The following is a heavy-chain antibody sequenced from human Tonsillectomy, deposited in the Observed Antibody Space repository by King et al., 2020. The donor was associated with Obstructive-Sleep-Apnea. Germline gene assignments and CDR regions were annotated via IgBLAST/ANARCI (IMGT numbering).Heavy chain of an antibody. CDR2: ISWNSGSI. V-gene: IGHV3-9*01. Sequence: VQLVESGGGLVQPGRSLRLSCAASGFTFDDYAMHWVRQAPGKGLEWVSGISWNSGSIGYADSVKGRFTISRDNAKNSLYLQMNSLRAEDTALYYCAKSGQYFDCLDRSYYYYGMDVWGQGTTVTVSS. CDR1: GFTFDDYA. J-gene: IGHJ6*02. CDR3: AKSGQYFDCLDRSYYYYGMDV. D-gene: IGHD3-9*01.